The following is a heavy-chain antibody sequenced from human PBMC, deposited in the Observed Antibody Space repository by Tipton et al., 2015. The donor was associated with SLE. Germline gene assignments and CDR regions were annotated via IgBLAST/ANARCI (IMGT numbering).Heavy chain of an antibody. D-gene: IGHD3-22*01. CDR2: IYHSGST. CDR1: GYSISSGYY. Sequence: TLSLTCAVSGYSISSGYYWGWIRQPPGKGLEWIGSIYHSGSTYYNPSLKSRVTISVDTSKNQFSLKLSSVTAADPAVYYCASAVVVNNDWYFDLWGRGTLVTVSS. J-gene: IGHJ2*01. CDR3: ASAVVVNNDWYFDL. V-gene: IGHV4-38-2*01.